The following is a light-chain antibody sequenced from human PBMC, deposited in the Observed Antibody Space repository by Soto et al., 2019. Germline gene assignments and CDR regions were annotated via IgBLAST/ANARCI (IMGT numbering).Light chain of an antibody. V-gene: IGKV1-5*03. CDR2: KAS. CDR1: QSISSW. J-gene: IGKJ2*01. CDR3: QQYHSLNT. Sequence: DSQMTQSPSTLSASVGDRVTITCRASQSISSWLAWYQQQPGKAPKVLIYKASSLESGVPSRFSGSGSGTEFTLTISSLQPDDFATYYCQQYHSLNTFGQGTKLEI.